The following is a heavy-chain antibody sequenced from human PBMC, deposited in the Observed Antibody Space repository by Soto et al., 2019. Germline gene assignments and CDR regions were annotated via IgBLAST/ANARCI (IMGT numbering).Heavy chain of an antibody. J-gene: IGHJ4*02. CDR1: GGTFSSYT. CDR2: IIPILGIA. D-gene: IGHD1-26*01. V-gene: IGHV1-69*08. Sequence: QVQLVQSGAEVKKPGSSVKVSCKASGGTFSSYTISWVRQAPGQGLEWMGRIIPILGIANYAQKFQGRVTFTEDKSTSAGYMELSSLRSEDTAVYYCARDRGGSYYFLFDYWGEGTLVTVSS. CDR3: ARDRGGSYYFLFDY.